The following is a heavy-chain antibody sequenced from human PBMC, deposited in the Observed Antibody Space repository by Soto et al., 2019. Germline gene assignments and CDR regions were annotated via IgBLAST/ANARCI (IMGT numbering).Heavy chain of an antibody. V-gene: IGHV1-69*02. D-gene: IGHD3-16*01. CDR2: IIPILGIA. CDR1: GGTFSSYT. Sequence: QVQLVQSGAEVKKPGSSVKVSCKASGGTFSSYTISWVRQAPGQGLEWMGRIIPILGIANYAQKFQGRVTITADKSTSTAYMELSSLRSEDTAVYYCESRVATGEFDYWGQGTLVTVSS. CDR3: ESRVATGEFDY. J-gene: IGHJ4*02.